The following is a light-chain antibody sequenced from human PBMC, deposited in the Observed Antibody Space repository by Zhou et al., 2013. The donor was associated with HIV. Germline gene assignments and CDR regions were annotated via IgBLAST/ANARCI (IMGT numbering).Light chain of an antibody. V-gene: IGKV1-39*01. Sequence: DIQMTQSPSSLSASVRDRVTITCRASQSISSYLDWYQQKPGKAPKLLIYAASSLQGGVPSRFSGSGSGTDFTLTISSLQPEDFATYYCQQSYTTPYTFGQGTKLEIK. CDR3: QQSYTTPYT. J-gene: IGKJ2*01. CDR1: QSISSY. CDR2: AAS.